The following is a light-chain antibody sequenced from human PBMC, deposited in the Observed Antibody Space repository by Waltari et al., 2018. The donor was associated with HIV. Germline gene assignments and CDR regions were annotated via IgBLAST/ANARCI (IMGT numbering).Light chain of an antibody. CDR1: SSDMSTYNR. Sequence: QSALTQPAYVSGSPGQSITISCTDSSSDMSTYNRVSCYQQFPGKAPKLIIYEVGNRPSGVSNRFSGSKSGNTASLTISGLQAEDEADYYCISYTTTNYYVFGPGTWVTVL. CDR3: ISYTTTNYYV. J-gene: IGLJ1*01. V-gene: IGLV2-14*01. CDR2: EVG.